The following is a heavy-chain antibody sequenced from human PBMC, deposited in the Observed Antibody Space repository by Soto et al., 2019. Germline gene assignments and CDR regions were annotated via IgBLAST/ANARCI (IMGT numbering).Heavy chain of an antibody. J-gene: IGHJ4*02. V-gene: IGHV4-39*01. CDR2: IYYSGST. Sequence: SETLSLTCTVSGGSISSSSYYWGWIRQPPGKGLEWMGSIYYSGSTYYNPSLKSRVTISVDTSKNQFSLKLSSVTAADTAVYYCARRTAHFDYWGQGTLVTVSS. CDR1: GGSISSSSYY. CDR3: ARRTAHFDY. D-gene: IGHD1-1*01.